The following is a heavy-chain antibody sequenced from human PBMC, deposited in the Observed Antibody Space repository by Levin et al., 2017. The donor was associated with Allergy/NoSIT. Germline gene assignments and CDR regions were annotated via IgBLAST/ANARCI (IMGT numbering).Heavy chain of an antibody. Sequence: MPGGSLRLSCAVSGLTFTNAWLTWVRQAPGKGLEWVGRIKSKSYGETAEYCATLKGRFTISRDDSDNTVYLQMSSLKNDDTAVYYCTTDLSWYCMGGTCGSYWGQGTLVTVSS. CDR1: GLTFTNAW. CDR3: TTDLSWYCMGGTCGSY. D-gene: IGHD2-15*01. V-gene: IGHV3-15*01. J-gene: IGHJ1*01. CDR2: IKSKSYGETA.